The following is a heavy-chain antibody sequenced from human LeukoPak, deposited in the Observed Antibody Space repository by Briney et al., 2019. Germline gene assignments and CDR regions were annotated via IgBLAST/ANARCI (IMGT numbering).Heavy chain of an antibody. J-gene: IGHJ6*02. CDR3: ARALREGLTYCYYGMDV. Sequence: GGSLRLSCAASGFTFSNYAMSWVRQAPGKGLEWVAVISYDGGNKYYADSVKGRFTISRDNSKNTLYLQMNSLRAEDTAVYYCARALREGLTYCYYGMDVWGQGTTVTVSS. CDR2: ISYDGGNK. V-gene: IGHV3-30-3*01. D-gene: IGHD3-16*01. CDR1: GFTFSNYA.